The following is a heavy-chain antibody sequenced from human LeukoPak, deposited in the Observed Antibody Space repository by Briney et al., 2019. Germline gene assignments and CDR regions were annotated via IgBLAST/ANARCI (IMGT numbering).Heavy chain of an antibody. CDR1: EFTFSSYW. D-gene: IGHD6-6*01. Sequence: PGGSLRLSCAASEFTFSSYWMSWVRQAPGKGLEWVANIKRDGSEEYYVDSVKGRFTISRDNAKNSLYLQMNSLRAEDTAVYYCAREWYSSSSGWFDPWGQGTLVTVSS. CDR2: IKRDGSEE. J-gene: IGHJ5*02. CDR3: AREWYSSSSGWFDP. V-gene: IGHV3-7*01.